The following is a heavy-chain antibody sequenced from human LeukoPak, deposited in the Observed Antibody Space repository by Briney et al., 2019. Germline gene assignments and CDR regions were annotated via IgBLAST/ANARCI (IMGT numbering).Heavy chain of an antibody. CDR3: AKDRQLVLTKAYYFDY. Sequence: GGSLRLSCAASGFTFSSYGMHWVRQAPGKGLEWVAVISYDGSNKYYADSVKGRFTISRDNSKNTLYLQMNSLRAEDTAVYYCAKDRQLVLTKAYYFDYWGQGTLVTVSS. CDR1: GFTFSSYG. D-gene: IGHD6-13*01. CDR2: ISYDGSNK. J-gene: IGHJ4*02. V-gene: IGHV3-30*18.